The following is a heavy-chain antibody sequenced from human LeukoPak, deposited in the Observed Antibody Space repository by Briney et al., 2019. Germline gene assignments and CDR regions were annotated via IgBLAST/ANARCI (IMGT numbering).Heavy chain of an antibody. J-gene: IGHJ4*02. Sequence: GRSLRLSCAASGFTFSSYAMHWVRQAPGKGLEWVAVISFDGSNKYYADSVRGRFTISRDNSKDTLYLQMSRLTIEDTAMYYCRAATRHPDYYYDYWGRGTLVTVSS. D-gene: IGHD3-22*01. CDR3: RAATRHPDYYYDY. CDR2: ISFDGSNK. CDR1: GFTFSSYA. V-gene: IGHV3-30*04.